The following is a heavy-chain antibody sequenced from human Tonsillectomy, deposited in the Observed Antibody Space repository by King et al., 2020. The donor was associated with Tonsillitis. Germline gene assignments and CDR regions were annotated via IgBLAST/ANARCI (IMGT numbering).Heavy chain of an antibody. D-gene: IGHD1-26*01. Sequence: VQLVESGAEVKKPGASVKVSCKASGYTFTGYYMHWVRQAPGQGLEWMGWINPNSGGTNYAQKFQGRVTLTRDTSISTAYMELSRLRSDDTAMYYCAKVISVRYSGSYLGHYYFDYWGQGTLVTVSS. CDR1: GYTFTGYY. CDR2: INPNSGGT. CDR3: AKVISVRYSGSYLGHYYFDY. J-gene: IGHJ4*02. V-gene: IGHV1-2*02.